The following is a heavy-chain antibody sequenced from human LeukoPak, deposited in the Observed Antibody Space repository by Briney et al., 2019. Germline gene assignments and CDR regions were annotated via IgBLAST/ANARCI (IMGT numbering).Heavy chain of an antibody. V-gene: IGHV3-23*01. CDR1: GFTFSSYA. CDR3: AKGYDILTGYYTY. Sequence: GGSLRLSCAASGFTFSSYAMSWVRQAPGKGLEWVSAISGSGGSTYYADSVKGRFTISRDNSKNTLYLQMNSLRAEDAAVYYCAKGYDILTGYYTYWGQGTLVTVSS. CDR2: ISGSGGST. D-gene: IGHD3-9*01. J-gene: IGHJ4*02.